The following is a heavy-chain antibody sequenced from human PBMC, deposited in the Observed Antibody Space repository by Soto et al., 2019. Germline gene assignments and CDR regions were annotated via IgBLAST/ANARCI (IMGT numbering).Heavy chain of an antibody. CDR2: ISSSSSYT. CDR1: GFTFSDYY. CDR3: ARERSSGWPGLVDY. V-gene: IGHV3-11*06. J-gene: IGHJ4*02. D-gene: IGHD6-19*01. Sequence: GGSLRLSCAASGFTFSDYYMSWIRQAPGKGLEWVSYISSSSSYTNYADSVKGRFTISRDNAKNSLYLQMNSLRAEDTAVYYCARERSSGWPGLVDYWGQGTLVTVSS.